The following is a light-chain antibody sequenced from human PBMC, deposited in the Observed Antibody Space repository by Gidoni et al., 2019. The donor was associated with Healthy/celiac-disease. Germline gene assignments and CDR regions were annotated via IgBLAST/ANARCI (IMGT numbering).Light chain of an antibody. J-gene: IGKJ3*01. CDR1: QSVSSSY. Sequence: EIVLTQSPGTLSLSPGERATLSCRASQSVSSSYLAWYQQKPGQAPRLLIHGASSRATGIPDRFSGSGSGTDFTLTISRLEPEDFAVYYCPQYGSSPPITFGPGTKVDIK. CDR2: GAS. V-gene: IGKV3-20*01. CDR3: PQYGSSPPIT.